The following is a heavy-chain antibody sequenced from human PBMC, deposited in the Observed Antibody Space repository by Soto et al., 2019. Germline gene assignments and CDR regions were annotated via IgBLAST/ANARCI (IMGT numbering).Heavy chain of an antibody. CDR2: IMPIFRTP. D-gene: IGHD1-26*01. Sequence: QVQLEQSGAEVKKPGSSVKVSCKASGGTFSNSAVSWVRQAPGQGLESLGGIMPIFRTPDYAQKFQGRVTITADESSSTAYMELSGLRYDDTAIYYCARDKDRLQLGGNYYYMLDVWGQGTTVTVSS. CDR1: GGTFSNSA. V-gene: IGHV1-69*12. CDR3: ARDKDRLQLGGNYYYMLDV. J-gene: IGHJ6*02.